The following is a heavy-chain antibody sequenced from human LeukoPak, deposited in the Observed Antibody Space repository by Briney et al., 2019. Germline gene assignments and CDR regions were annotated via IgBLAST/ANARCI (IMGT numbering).Heavy chain of an antibody. J-gene: IGHJ6*03. V-gene: IGHV1-24*01. Sequence: VASVKVSCKVSGYTLTELSMHWVRQAPGKGVEWMGGFDPEDGETIYAQKFQGRVTMAEDTSTDTAYMELSSLRSEDTAVYYCATHLPDYYYMDVWGKGTTVTVSS. D-gene: IGHD2-2*01. CDR3: ATHLPDYYYMDV. CDR1: GYTLTELS. CDR2: FDPEDGET.